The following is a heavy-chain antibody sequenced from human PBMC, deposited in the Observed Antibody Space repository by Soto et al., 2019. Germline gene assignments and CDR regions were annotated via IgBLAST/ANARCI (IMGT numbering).Heavy chain of an antibody. CDR2: IYPGDSDI. D-gene: IGHD3-22*01. Sequence: GESLKISCKGSVYNFTNYRIAWVRQMPGKGLEWMGIIYPGDSDIRYSPSFQGQVTISADKSINTAYLQWNSLKASDTAMYYCARPQYYDSRGLDDWGQGTLVTVSS. CDR3: ARPQYYDSRGLDD. J-gene: IGHJ4*02. CDR1: VYNFTNYR. V-gene: IGHV5-51*01.